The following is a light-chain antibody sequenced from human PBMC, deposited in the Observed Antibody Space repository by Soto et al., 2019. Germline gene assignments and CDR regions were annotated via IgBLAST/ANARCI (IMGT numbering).Light chain of an antibody. CDR2: AAA. J-gene: IGKJ1*01. Sequence: DIQMTQSPSSLSASVGDRVTITCRASQSITTYLNWYQQTSGEAPKLLIYAAARLQTGVPSRFSGSGSGTEFTLTISGLQSEDFALYYCQQYQNLWTFGQGTKVDI. V-gene: IGKV1-39*01. CDR1: QSITTY. CDR3: QQYQNLWT.